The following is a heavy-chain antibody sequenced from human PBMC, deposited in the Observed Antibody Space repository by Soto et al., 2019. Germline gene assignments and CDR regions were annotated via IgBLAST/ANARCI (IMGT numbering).Heavy chain of an antibody. J-gene: IGHJ6*02. D-gene: IGHD3-16*02. CDR1: GYTFTGYY. CDR3: ARGRSRRGEGYHYYYYGIDV. CDR2: INPNSGGT. Sequence: ASVKVSCKASGYTFTGYYMHWVPQAPGQGLEWMGWINPNSGGTNYAQKVQGRVPMTRDTSISTAYMELSSLRPDDTAVYYCARGRSRRGEGYHYYYYGIDVWGQGTTVTVSS. V-gene: IGHV1-2*02.